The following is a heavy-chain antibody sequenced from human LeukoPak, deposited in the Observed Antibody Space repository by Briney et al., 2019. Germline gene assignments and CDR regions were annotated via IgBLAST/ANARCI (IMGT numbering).Heavy chain of an antibody. V-gene: IGHV4-34*01. CDR3: ARISSGHRRRSFQH. J-gene: IGHJ1*01. Sequence: PSETLSLTCAVYGGSFSGYYWSWIRQPPGKGLEWIGEINHSRNTNYNPSLKSRVTISVDTSKNQFSLKVSSVTAADTAVYYCARISSGHRRRSFQHWGQGTLVTVSS. CDR2: INHSRNT. CDR1: GGSFSGYY. D-gene: IGHD3-22*01.